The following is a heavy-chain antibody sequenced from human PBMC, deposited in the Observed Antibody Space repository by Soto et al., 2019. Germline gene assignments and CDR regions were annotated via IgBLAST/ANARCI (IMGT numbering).Heavy chain of an antibody. CDR2: INHSGST. D-gene: IGHD4-4*01. CDR1: GGSFSGYY. CDR3: ARGLYSNYRH. J-gene: IGHJ4*02. Sequence: QVQLQQWGAGLLKPSETLSLACAVYGGSFSGYYWSWIRQPPGKGLEWIGEINHSGSTNYNPSLKSRVTISVDTSKNQFSLKLSSVTAADTAVYYCARGLYSNYRHWGQGTLVTVSS. V-gene: IGHV4-34*01.